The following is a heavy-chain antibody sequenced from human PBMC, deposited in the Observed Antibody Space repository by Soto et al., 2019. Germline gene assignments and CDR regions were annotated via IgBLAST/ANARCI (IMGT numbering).Heavy chain of an antibody. CDR2: TYYRSQFYH. CDR3: ASKAWNFVNSRDF. V-gene: IGHV6-1*01. CDR1: GDSVSSSSGA. Sequence: SQTLSLTCVVSGDSVSSSSGAWIWIRQSPSRGLEWLGRTYYRSQFYHDYAISVRGRISINPDTTRNQFSLQLNSVTPEDTAVYYCASKAWNFVNSRDFWGQGILVTAPQ. D-gene: IGHD1-7*01. J-gene: IGHJ4*02.